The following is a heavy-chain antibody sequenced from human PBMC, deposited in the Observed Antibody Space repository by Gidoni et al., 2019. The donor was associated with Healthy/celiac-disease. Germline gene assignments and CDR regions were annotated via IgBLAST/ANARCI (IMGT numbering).Heavy chain of an antibody. CDR3: AREGYSSGGPST. CDR2: IIPIFGTA. D-gene: IGHD6-19*01. V-gene: IGHV1-69*01. CDR1: GGTFSSYA. J-gene: IGHJ5*02. Sequence: QVQLVQSGAEVKTPGSSVKVSCPASGGTFSSYAISWVRQAPGQGLEWMGGIIPIFGTANYAQKFQGRVTITADESTSTAYMELSSLRSEDTAVYYCAREGYSSGGPSTWGQGTLVTVSS.